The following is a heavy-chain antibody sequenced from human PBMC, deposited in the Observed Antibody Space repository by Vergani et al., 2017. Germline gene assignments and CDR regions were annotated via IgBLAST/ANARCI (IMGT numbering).Heavy chain of an antibody. Sequence: QLQLQESGPGLVKPSETLSLTCTVSGDSISSSSYYWGWIRQPPGKGLEWIGSIYYSGSTYYNPSLKSRVTISVDTSKNQFSLKLSSVTAADTAVYYCARLGRINYGSGSSNWFDPWGQGTLVTVSS. V-gene: IGHV4-39*01. CDR2: IYYSGST. CDR1: GDSISSSSYY. D-gene: IGHD3-10*01. J-gene: IGHJ5*02. CDR3: ARLGRINYGSGSSNWFDP.